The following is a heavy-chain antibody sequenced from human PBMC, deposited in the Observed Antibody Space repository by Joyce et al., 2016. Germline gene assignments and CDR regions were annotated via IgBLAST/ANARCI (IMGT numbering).Heavy chain of an antibody. CDR3: TTDEAPRFYYYGMNV. CDR1: GFTFSKAR. V-gene: IGHV3-15*01. J-gene: IGHJ6*02. CDR2: MKSKTGGGTT. Sequence: EVQLVESGGGLVKPGGSLRLSFAASGFTFSKARMSWGRQATGKGREWVGRMKSKTGGGTTDYAAPVKGRFTISRDDSQNTLYLQMNSLKTEDTAMYYCTTDEAPRFYYYGMNVWGQGTTVTVSS.